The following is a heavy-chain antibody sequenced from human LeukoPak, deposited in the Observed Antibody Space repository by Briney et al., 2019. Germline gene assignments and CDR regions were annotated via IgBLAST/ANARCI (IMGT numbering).Heavy chain of an antibody. CDR3: ARFNPAAGSFCFDY. V-gene: IGHV4-34*01. CDR2: INHSGST. Sequence: SETLSLTCAVYGGSFSGYYWSWIRQPPGKGLEWIGEINHSGSTNYNPSLKSRVTISVDTSKNQFSLKLSSVTAADTAVYYCARFNPAAGSFCFDYWGQGTLVTVSS. CDR1: GGSFSGYY. D-gene: IGHD6-13*01. J-gene: IGHJ4*02.